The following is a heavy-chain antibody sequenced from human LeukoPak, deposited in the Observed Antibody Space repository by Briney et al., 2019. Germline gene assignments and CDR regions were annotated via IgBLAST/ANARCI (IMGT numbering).Heavy chain of an antibody. Sequence: QPGGSLRLSCAASGFIFSSYFMTWVRQAPGKGLEWVSAISGSGGSTYYADSVKGRFTISRDNSKNTLYLQMNSLRAEDTAVYYCAKGNLFPDDEGFDYWGQGTLVTVSS. CDR2: ISGSGGST. V-gene: IGHV3-23*01. CDR3: AKGNLFPDDEGFDY. D-gene: IGHD1-14*01. J-gene: IGHJ4*02. CDR1: GFIFSSYF.